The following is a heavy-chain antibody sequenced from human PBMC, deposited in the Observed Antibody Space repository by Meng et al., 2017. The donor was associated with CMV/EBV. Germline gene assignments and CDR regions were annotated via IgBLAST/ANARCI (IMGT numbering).Heavy chain of an antibody. CDR2: IYYSGST. J-gene: IGHJ6*02. CDR3: ARELEPSYGMDV. V-gene: IGHV4-31*03. D-gene: IGHD1-1*01. Sequence: LRLSCTVSGGSISSGGYYWSWIRQHPGKGLEWIGYIYYSGSTYYNPSLKSRVTISVDTSKNQFSLKLSSVTAADTAVYYCARELEPSYGMDVWGQGTTVTVSS. CDR1: GGSISSGGYY.